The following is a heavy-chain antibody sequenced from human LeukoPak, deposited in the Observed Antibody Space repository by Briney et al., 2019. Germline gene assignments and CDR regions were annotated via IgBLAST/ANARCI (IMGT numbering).Heavy chain of an antibody. CDR2: IYYSGST. CDR3: VRQTRDGYNYHY. D-gene: IGHD5-24*01. CDR1: GGSISSSSYY. Sequence: SETLSPTCTVSGGSISSSSYYWGWIRQPPGKGLEWIGSIYYSGSTYYNPSLKSRVTISVDTSRNQFSLKLSSVTAADTAVYYCVRQTRDGYNYHYWGRGTLVTVSS. J-gene: IGHJ4*02. V-gene: IGHV4-39*01.